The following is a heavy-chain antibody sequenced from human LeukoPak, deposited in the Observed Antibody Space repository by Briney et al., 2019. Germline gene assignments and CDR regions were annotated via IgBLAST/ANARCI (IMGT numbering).Heavy chain of an antibody. D-gene: IGHD1-26*01. CDR1: GYIFTGYY. J-gene: IGHJ4*02. Sequence: ASVKVSCKASGYIFTGYYLYWVRQAPGQGLEWMGWINPNSGDTNYAQKFQGRVTMTGDTSISTAYMELSSLRSDDTAVYYCARDFDVGATSRYWGQGTLVTVSS. CDR2: INPNSGDT. V-gene: IGHV1-2*02. CDR3: ARDFDVGATSRY.